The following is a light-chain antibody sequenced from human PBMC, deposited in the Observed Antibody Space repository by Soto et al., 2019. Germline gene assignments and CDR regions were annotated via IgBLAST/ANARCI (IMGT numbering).Light chain of an antibody. CDR3: QQRKHWPPLT. V-gene: IGKV3-11*01. CDR1: HSVDIY. J-gene: IGKJ4*01. Sequence: ETVLTQSPATLSLSPGERATPSCRASHSVDIYLAWYQQKPGQAPRLLIYDASNRATGIPDRFTGSGSGTDFTLTISSLEPEDFAVYYCQQRKHWPPLTFGGGTKVEIK. CDR2: DAS.